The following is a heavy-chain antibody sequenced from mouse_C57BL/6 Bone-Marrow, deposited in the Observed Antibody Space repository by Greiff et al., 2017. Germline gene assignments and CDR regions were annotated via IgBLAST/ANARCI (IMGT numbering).Heavy chain of an antibody. J-gene: IGHJ2*01. CDR2: IDPSDSYT. D-gene: IGHD1-1*01. V-gene: IGHV1-69*01. CDR1: GYTFTSYW. CDR3: ARESLYYYGPFDY. Sequence: QVQLQQPGAELVMPGASVKLSCKASGYTFTSYWMHWVKQRPGQGLEWIGEIDPSDSYTNYNQKFKGKSTLTVDKSSSTAYMQLSSLTSEDSVVYYCARESLYYYGPFDYWGQGTTLTVSS.